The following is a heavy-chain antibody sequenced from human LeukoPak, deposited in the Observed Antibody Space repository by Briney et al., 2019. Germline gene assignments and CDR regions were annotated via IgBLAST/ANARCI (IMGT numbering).Heavy chain of an antibody. J-gene: IGHJ3*02. D-gene: IGHD6-19*01. CDR3: VRVMRSGWTDGFDI. CDR1: GFTFSTFW. Sequence: PGGSLRLSCAASGFTFSTFWMHWVRQAPGKGLVWVSRINSDGSSPTYADSVKGRFTISRDNAKNTLYLQMNSLRAEDTAVYYCVRVMRSGWTDGFDIWGQGTMVTVSS. CDR2: INSDGSSP. V-gene: IGHV3-74*01.